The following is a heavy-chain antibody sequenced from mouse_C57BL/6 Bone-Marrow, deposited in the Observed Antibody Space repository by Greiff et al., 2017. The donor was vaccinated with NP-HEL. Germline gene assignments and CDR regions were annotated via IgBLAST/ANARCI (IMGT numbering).Heavy chain of an antibody. D-gene: IGHD1-1*01. V-gene: IGHV1-7*01. CDR3: ARGPTVAPWYFDG. CDR1: GYTFTSYW. J-gene: IGHJ1*03. Sequence: QVQLQQSGAELAKPGASVKLSCKASGYTFTSYWMNWVKQRPGQGLEWIGYINPSSGYTKYNQKFKNKATLTEDKSSSTAYMQLSSLTYEDSAVYYCARGPTVAPWYFDGWGTGTTVTVSS. CDR2: INPSSGYT.